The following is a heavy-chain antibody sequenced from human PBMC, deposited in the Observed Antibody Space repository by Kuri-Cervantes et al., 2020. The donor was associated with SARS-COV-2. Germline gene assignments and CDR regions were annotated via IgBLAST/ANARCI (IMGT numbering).Heavy chain of an antibody. V-gene: IGHV3-30-3*01. CDR1: GFTSRSSA. D-gene: IGHD2-8*01. CDR2: IAYDGSNK. Sequence: GGSLRPSCEPSGFTSRSSAIHWFRKAPGKGLEWVAVIAYDGSNKYYADSVTGRLTISRDNAKNSIYLQMKSLRAEDSAVYYCARDKFWVPVVLTPVLNPRYHDYIDVWGNGTLVTVSS. CDR3: ARDKFWVPVVLTPVLNPRYHDYIDV. J-gene: IGHJ6*03.